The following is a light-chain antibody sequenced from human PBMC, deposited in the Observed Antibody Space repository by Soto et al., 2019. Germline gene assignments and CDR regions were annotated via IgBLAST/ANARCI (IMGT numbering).Light chain of an antibody. Sequence: DIQMIQSPSSLSASVGDRVTITCRASQSISTYLNWYQQKPGMAPNLLIYAASSLQSGLPSRFSGSGSGTDFTLTISSLQPEDFATYHCQQSYSTPPTFGQGTRLEIK. CDR2: AAS. J-gene: IGKJ5*01. V-gene: IGKV1-39*01. CDR1: QSISTY. CDR3: QQSYSTPPT.